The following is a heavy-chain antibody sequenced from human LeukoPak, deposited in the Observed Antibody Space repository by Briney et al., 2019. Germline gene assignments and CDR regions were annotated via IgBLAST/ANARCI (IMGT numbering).Heavy chain of an antibody. CDR3: ARGGYCSGGSCYRGFDY. J-gene: IGHJ4*02. Sequence: GGSLRLSCAASGFTFSNYWMQWVRQAPGKGLVWVSRINSDGSTTSYAYSVKGRFTVSRDNAKNTLFLQMHSLRAEDTAVYYCARGGYCSGGSCYRGFDYWGRGTLVPVSS. CDR1: GFTFSNYW. CDR2: INSDGSTT. V-gene: IGHV3-74*01. D-gene: IGHD2-15*01.